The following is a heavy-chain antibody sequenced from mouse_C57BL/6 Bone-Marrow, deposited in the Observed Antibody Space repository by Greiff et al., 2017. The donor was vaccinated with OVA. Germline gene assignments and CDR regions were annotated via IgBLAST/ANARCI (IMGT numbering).Heavy chain of an antibody. J-gene: IGHJ2*01. CDR2: IDPSDSYT. CDR1: GYTFTSYW. CDR3: ERYAYCSSYDFDY. V-gene: IGHV1-69*01. Sequence: QVQLQQPGAELVMPGASVKLSCKASGYTFTSYWMHWVKQRPGQGLEWIGEIDPSDSYTNYNQKFKGKSTLTVDKSSSTAYMQLSSLTSEDSAVYYGERYAYCSSYDFDYWGQGTTRTVSS. D-gene: IGHD1-1*01.